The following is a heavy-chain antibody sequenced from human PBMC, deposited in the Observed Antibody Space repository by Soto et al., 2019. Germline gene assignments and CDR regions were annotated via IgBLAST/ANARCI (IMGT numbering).Heavy chain of an antibody. CDR3: ARGGLLWFGELLAQPYYFDY. J-gene: IGHJ4*02. D-gene: IGHD3-10*01. Sequence: QVQLQESGPGLVKPSQTLSLTCTVSGGSISSGGYYWSWIRQHPGKGLEWIGYIYYSGSTYYNPCLKSRVTISVDTSKNQFSLKLSSVTAADTAVYYCARGGLLWFGELLAQPYYFDYWGQGTLVTVSS. CDR1: GGSISSGGYY. CDR2: IYYSGST. V-gene: IGHV4-31*03.